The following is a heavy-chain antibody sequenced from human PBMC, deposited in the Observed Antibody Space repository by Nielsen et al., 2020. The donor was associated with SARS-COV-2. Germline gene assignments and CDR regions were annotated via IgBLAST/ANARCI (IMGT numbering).Heavy chain of an antibody. Sequence: ASVKVSCKVSGYTLTELSMHWVRQAPGKGLEWMGGFDPEDGETIYAQKIQGRVTMTEDTSTDTAYMELSSLRSEDTAVYYCATRGWQLGGWYFDLWGRGTLVTVSS. CDR3: ATRGWQLGGWYFDL. J-gene: IGHJ2*01. CDR1: GYTLTELS. V-gene: IGHV1-24*01. D-gene: IGHD6-6*01. CDR2: FDPEDGET.